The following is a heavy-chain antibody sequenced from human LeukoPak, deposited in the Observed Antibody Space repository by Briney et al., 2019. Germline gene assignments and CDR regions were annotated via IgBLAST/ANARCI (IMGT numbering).Heavy chain of an antibody. CDR3: ARRWISPSYYYDSSGYLPFFAFDI. CDR1: GGSFSGYY. CDR2: INHSGST. V-gene: IGHV4-34*01. J-gene: IGHJ3*02. D-gene: IGHD3-22*01. Sequence: SETLSLTCAVYGGSFSGYYWSWIRQPPGKGLEWIGEINHSGSTNYNPSLKSRVTISVDTSKNQFSLKLSSVTAADTAVYYCARRWISPSYYYDSSGYLPFFAFDIWGQGTMVTVSS.